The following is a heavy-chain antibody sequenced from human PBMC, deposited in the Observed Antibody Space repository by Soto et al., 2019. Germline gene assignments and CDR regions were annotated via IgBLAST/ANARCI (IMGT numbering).Heavy chain of an antibody. Sequence: QVQLVESGGGEVQPGRSLTISCAASGFTFSTYGMHWVRQTRGKGLDWVAVISYDGTNKFYSDSVKGRFTISRDNFKNTLTLQMNILRADDTAVYSCAKDLQSYGDYDYYCYGMDVWGLGTRVTVSS. CDR3: AKDLQSYGDYDYYCYGMDV. CDR2: ISYDGTNK. D-gene: IGHD4-17*01. CDR1: GFTFSTYG. J-gene: IGHJ6*02. V-gene: IGHV3-30*18.